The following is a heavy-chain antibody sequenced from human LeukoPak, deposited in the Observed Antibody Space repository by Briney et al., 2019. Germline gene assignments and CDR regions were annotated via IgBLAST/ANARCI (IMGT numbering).Heavy chain of an antibody. CDR1: GFTFSSYS. CDR2: ISSSSSYI. Sequence: GGSLRLSCAASGFTFSSYSMNWVRQAPGKGLEWVSSISSSSSYIYYADSVKGRFTISRDNAKNSLYLQMNSLRAEDTAVYYCARVIVATIVDAFDIWAKGQWSPSLQ. J-gene: IGHJ3*02. CDR3: ARVIVATIVDAFDI. D-gene: IGHD5-12*01. V-gene: IGHV3-21*01.